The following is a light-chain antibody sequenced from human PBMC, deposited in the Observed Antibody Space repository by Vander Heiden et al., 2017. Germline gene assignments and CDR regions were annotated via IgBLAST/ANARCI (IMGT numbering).Light chain of an antibody. CDR2: DAT. J-gene: IGKJ3*01. CDR1: QDMTYR. Sequence: DIHLTQSPSSLSAFIGDRVTITCQASQDMTYRLNWFQQKPGKAPKLLIYDATKLETGVPSRFSGSASGTHFSFIISSLQPEDIGTYYCQQSVSVPFSFGPGTTVDVK. CDR3: QQSVSVPFS. V-gene: IGKV1-33*01.